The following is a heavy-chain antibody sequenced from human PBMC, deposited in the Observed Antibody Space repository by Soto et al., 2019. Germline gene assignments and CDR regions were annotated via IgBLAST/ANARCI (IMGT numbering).Heavy chain of an antibody. CDR3: ARHKTYYYGSGSYSMDV. CDR1: GGSISSYY. Sequence: SETLSLTCTVSGGSISSYYWSWIRQPPGKGLEWIGYIYYSGSTNYNPSLKSRVTISVDTSKNQFSLKLSSVTAADTAVYYCARHKTYYYGSGSYSMDVWGKGTTVTVSS. J-gene: IGHJ6*03. CDR2: IYYSGST. D-gene: IGHD3-10*01. V-gene: IGHV4-59*08.